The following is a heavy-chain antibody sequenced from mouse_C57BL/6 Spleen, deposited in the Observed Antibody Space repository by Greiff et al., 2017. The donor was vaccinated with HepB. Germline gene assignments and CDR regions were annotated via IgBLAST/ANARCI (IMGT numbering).Heavy chain of an antibody. CDR1: GFTFSSYA. J-gene: IGHJ1*03. CDR3: TRDPGPYWYFDV. Sequence: EVQGVESGEGLVKPGGSLKLSCAASGFTFSSYAMSWVRQTPEKRLEWVAYISSGGDYIYYADTVKGRFTISRDNARNTLYLQTSSLKSEDTAMYYCTRDPGPYWYFDVWGTGTTVTVSS. D-gene: IGHD4-1*01. CDR2: ISSGGDYI. V-gene: IGHV5-9-1*02.